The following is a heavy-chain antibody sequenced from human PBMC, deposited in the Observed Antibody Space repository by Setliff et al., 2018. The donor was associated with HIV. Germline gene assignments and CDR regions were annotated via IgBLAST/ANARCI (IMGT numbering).Heavy chain of an antibody. CDR1: GGSFSGLY. D-gene: IGHD6-13*01. J-gene: IGHJ1*01. V-gene: IGHV4-34*01. Sequence: SETLSLTCAVYGGSFSGLYWSWIRQPPGKGLEWIGEINHSGSTTYNPSLKSRVTISEDTSRNQFSLRLSSVTAADTAIYYCARVPTSSWYVTTQRTKEYFHHWGQGTLVTVSS. CDR3: ARVPTSSWYVTTQRTKEYFHH. CDR2: INHSGST.